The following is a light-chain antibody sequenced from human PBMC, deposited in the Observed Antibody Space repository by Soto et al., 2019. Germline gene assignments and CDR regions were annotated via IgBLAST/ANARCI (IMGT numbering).Light chain of an antibody. V-gene: IGKV3-20*01. CDR2: GAS. CDR1: QSVSSSY. CDR3: QQYGSSPPYT. Sequence: EIVLTQSPGTLSLSPGERATLSCRASQSVSSSYLAWYQQKPGQAPRLLIYGASRRTTGIPDRFSGSGSGTDFALTISRLEPKDFAVYYCQQYGSSPPYTFGQGTTLEIK. J-gene: IGKJ2*01.